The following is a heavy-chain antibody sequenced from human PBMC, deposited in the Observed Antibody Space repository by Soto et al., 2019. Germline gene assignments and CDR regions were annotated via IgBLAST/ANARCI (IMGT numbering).Heavy chain of an antibody. CDR2: ISNSDDTT. CDR1: GFAFSRHA. CDR3: AKGYADSDS. D-gene: IGHD5-18*01. Sequence: VQLFESGGGLVQPGGSLRLSCATSGFAFSRHAMSWVPQTPGRGLEWLSSISNSDDTTYYAASVKGRFTISRDMSKSTLFLQMSSLRAEDTAVYYCAKGYADSDSWGQGTQVTVSS. V-gene: IGHV3-23*01. J-gene: IGHJ4*02.